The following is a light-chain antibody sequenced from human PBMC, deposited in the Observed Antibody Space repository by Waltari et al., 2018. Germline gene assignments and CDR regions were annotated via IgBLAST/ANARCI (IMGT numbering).Light chain of an antibody. CDR3: QQYNTYPLT. CDR2: KPS. Sequence: IQMTQSPSPLSASVGDRAPITCRASQSISTWLAWYQQKPGKAPKLLIYKPSSLESGVPSRFSGSGSGTEFTLTISSLQPDDFATYYCQQYNTYPLTFGGGTKVEIK. J-gene: IGKJ4*01. V-gene: IGKV1-5*03. CDR1: QSISTW.